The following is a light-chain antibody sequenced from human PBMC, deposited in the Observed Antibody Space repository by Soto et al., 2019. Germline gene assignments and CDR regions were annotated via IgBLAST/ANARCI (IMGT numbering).Light chain of an antibody. Sequence: QSALTQPPSASGFPGQSVTISCTGTSSDVGYYDYVSWYQQHPGKAPKLVIYEVTKRPSGVPDRVSASKSGNTASLTVSGLRAEDEADYYCSSYAGSNGFVFGSGTKVTVL. J-gene: IGLJ1*01. V-gene: IGLV2-8*01. CDR1: SSDVGYYDY. CDR2: EVT. CDR3: SSYAGSNGFV.